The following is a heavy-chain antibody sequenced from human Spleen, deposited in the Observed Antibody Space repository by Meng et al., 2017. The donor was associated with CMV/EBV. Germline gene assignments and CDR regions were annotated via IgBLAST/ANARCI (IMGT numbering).Heavy chain of an antibody. V-gene: IGHV4-39*07. D-gene: IGHD5-18*01. CDR3: ARVGSRGYGFYLDS. J-gene: IGHJ4*02. CDR1: GGSIRSSSYY. Sequence: SETLSLTCTVSGGSIRSSSYYWGWIRQPPGKGLEWIGTIFYSGTTYYNPSLKSRVTISEDTSKNQFSLNLISVTAADTAVYYCARVGSRGYGFYLDSWGQGTLVTVSS. CDR2: IFYSGTT.